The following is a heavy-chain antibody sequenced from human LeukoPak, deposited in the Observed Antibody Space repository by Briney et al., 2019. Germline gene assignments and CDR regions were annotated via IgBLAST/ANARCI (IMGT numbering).Heavy chain of an antibody. CDR2: MYYSGST. D-gene: IGHD3-22*01. CDR1: GGSISSGDYY. CDR3: ARPYYYDSRIDP. Sequence: SETLSLTCTVSGGSISSGDYYWSWIRQPPGKGLEWIAYMYYSGSTYYNPSLKSRVTMSADTSKYQPSLKLSSVTAADTAVYYCARPYYYDSRIDPWGQGILVTVSS. V-gene: IGHV4-30-4*01. J-gene: IGHJ5*02.